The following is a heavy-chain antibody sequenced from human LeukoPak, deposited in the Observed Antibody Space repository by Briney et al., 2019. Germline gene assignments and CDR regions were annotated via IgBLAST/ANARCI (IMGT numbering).Heavy chain of an antibody. CDR3: ARLPYYFDR. J-gene: IGHJ4*02. Sequence: GGSLRLSCAGSGVTFSDYISWIRQSPGRGLEWVAYISGSGDVIYYADSVKGRFTISRDNAKNLVYLQMDSLRAEDTAVYSCARLPYYFDRWGQGTLVTVSS. CDR2: ISGSGDVI. CDR1: GVTFSDY. V-gene: IGHV3-11*01.